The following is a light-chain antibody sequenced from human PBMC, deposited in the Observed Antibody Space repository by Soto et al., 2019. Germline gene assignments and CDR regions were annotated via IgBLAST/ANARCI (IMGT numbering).Light chain of an antibody. CDR2: EVT. CDR3: SSYEVNNDLKL. V-gene: IGLV2-8*01. Sequence: QSVLTQPPSASGSPGQSVTISCTGTSSDVGGSNYVSWYQHHPGKAPKLIIYEVTKRPSGVPDRFSGSKSGNTASLTVSGLQAEDEDDYHCSSYEVNNDLKLFGGGTKLTVL. J-gene: IGLJ2*01. CDR1: SSDVGGSNY.